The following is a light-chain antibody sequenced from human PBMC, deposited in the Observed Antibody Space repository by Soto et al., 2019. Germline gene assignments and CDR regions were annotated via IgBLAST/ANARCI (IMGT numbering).Light chain of an antibody. V-gene: IGKV1-5*01. Sequence: DIQMTQSLSTLSASVGDRVTITCRASQSISSWLAWYQQKPGKAPELLIYDASSLESGVPSRFSGSGSGTEFTLTISGLQPDDFATYYCQKYNSYPLTFRGGTKVDIK. CDR1: QSISSW. J-gene: IGKJ4*01. CDR3: QKYNSYPLT. CDR2: DAS.